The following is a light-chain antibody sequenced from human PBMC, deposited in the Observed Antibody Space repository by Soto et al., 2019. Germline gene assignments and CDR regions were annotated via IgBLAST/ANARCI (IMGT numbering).Light chain of an antibody. CDR2: EVT. V-gene: IGLV2-8*01. CDR3: SSYTGSNIWV. J-gene: IGLJ3*02. Sequence: QSALTQPPSASGSPGQSVTISCTGTSSDINSYNYVSWYQQYPGKAPKLMIYEVTKRPSGVPDRFSGSKSGNTASLTVSGLQAEDEADYYCSSYTGSNIWVFGGGTKLTVL. CDR1: SSDINSYNY.